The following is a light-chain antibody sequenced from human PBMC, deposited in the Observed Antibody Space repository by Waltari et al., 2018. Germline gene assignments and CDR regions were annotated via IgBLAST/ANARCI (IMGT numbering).Light chain of an antibody. J-gene: IGKJ4*01. CDR1: QSVGNY. CDR3: QQNYSAPLS. Sequence: IQMIQSPSSLSASVGDRVTITCRASQSVGNYLNWYQQKPGQAPKVLIYAASTLPSGVPSRFSGSGSGTDFTLTINSLQPEDLSIYYCQQNYSAPLSFGGGTKVEMK. CDR2: AAS. V-gene: IGKV1-39*01.